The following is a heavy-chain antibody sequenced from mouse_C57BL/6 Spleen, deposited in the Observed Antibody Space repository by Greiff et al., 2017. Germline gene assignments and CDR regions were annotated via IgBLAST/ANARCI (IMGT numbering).Heavy chain of an antibody. J-gene: IGHJ1*03. V-gene: IGHV1-63*01. Sequence: VQLQQSGAELVRPGTSVKMSCKASGYTFTNYWIGWAKQRPGHGLEWIGVIYPGGGYTNYNEKFKGKATLTAAKSSSTAYVQFSSLTSEDSAIYYCARGATDWDVYFDVWGTGTTVTVSS. CDR2: IYPGGGYT. CDR1: GYTFTNYW. D-gene: IGHD4-1*01. CDR3: ARGATDWDVYFDV.